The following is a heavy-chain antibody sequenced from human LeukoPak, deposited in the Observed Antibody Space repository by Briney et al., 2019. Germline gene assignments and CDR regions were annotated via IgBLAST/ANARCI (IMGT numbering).Heavy chain of an antibody. CDR3: ARGQLWLRY. J-gene: IGHJ4*02. D-gene: IGHD5-18*01. V-gene: IGHV4-39*01. CDR2: IYYSGST. CDR1: GGSISSSNYY. Sequence: SETLSLTCTVSGGSISSSNYYWGWIRQPPGKGLEWIGSIYYSGSTYYNPSLKSRVTISVDTSKNQFSLKLSSVTAADTAVYYCARGQLWLRYWGQGTLVTVSS.